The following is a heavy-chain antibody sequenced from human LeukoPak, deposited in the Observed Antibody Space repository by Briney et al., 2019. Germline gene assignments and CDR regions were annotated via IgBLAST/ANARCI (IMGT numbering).Heavy chain of an antibody. D-gene: IGHD6-19*01. CDR1: GGSISSSSYY. CDR2: IYYSGST. Sequence: SETLSLTCTVSGGSISSSSYYWGWIRQPPGKGLEWIGSIYYSGSTYYNPSLKSRVTISVDTSKNQFSLKLSSVTAADTAVYYCARIVQWLVHFDYWGQGTLVTVSP. CDR3: ARIVQWLVHFDY. J-gene: IGHJ4*02. V-gene: IGHV4-39*07.